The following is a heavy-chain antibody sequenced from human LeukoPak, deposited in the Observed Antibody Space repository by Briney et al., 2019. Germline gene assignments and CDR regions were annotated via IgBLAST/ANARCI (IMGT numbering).Heavy chain of an antibody. CDR2: IYYSGST. V-gene: IGHV4-31*03. CDR3: ARAYLYCSSTSCSSFDY. J-gene: IGHJ4*02. CDR1: GGSISSGGYY. D-gene: IGHD2-2*01. Sequence: PSETLSLTCTVSGGSISSGGYYWSWIRQHPGKGLEWIGYIYYSGSTYYNPSLKSRVTISVDTSKNQFSLKPSSVTAADTAVYYCARAYLYCSSTSCSSFDYWGQGTLVTVSS.